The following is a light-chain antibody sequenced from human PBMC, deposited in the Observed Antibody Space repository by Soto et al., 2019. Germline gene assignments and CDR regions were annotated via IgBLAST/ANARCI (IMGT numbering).Light chain of an antibody. V-gene: IGKV1-39*01. CDR2: AAS. CDR3: QQSYSTLYT. CDR1: QSITSY. J-gene: IGKJ2*01. Sequence: DIQMTQSPSSLSASVGDRVTITCRASQSITSYLNWYQQKPGKAPKLLIYAASSLQSGVPSRFSGSGSGTDFTLTISSLQPEDFATDYCQQSYSTLYTCGQETKLEIK.